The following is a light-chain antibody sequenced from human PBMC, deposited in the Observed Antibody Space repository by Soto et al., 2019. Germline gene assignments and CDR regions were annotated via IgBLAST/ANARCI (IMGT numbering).Light chain of an antibody. CDR1: SSDVGGYNY. Sequence: QSVLTQPRPVSGSPGQSVTISCTGTSSDVGGYNYVSWYQRHPGKAPKLIISDVTKRPSGVPDRFSGSKSGNTASLTISGLQAEDEADYDCCSYAGSDILIFGGGTKLTVL. V-gene: IGLV2-11*01. J-gene: IGLJ2*01. CDR2: DVT. CDR3: CSYAGSDILI.